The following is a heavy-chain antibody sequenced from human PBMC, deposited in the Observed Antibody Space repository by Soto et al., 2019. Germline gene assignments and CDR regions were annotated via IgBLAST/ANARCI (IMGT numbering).Heavy chain of an antibody. CDR2: ISGSGGST. J-gene: IGHJ5*02. CDR3: AKEPRTYYDFWSGYYLEVSWFDP. Sequence: PGGSLRLSYAASGFTFSSYAMSWVRQAPGKGLEWVSAISGSGGSTYYADSVKGRFTISRDNSKNTLYLQMNSLRAEDTAVYYCAKEPRTYYDFWSGYYLEVSWFDPWGQGTLVPVSS. V-gene: IGHV3-23*01. CDR1: GFTFSSYA. D-gene: IGHD3-3*01.